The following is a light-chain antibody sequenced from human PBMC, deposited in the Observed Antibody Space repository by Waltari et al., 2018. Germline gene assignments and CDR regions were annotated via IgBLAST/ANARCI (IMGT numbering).Light chain of an antibody. J-gene: IGKJ1*01. CDR1: QTISDW. V-gene: IGKV1-5*03. CDR3: QQYDNFSAT. Sequence: DIQMSQSPSTLSASVGDRVTITCRASQTISDWLAWYQHKPGKAPKLLIYKMSLLESGVPSRFSGSGSGTEFTLTISGLQPDDFATYYCQQYDNFSATFDPGTKVEVK. CDR2: KMS.